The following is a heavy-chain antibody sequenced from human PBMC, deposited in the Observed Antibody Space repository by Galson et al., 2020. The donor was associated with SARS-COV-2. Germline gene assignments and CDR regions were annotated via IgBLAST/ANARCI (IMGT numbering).Heavy chain of an antibody. CDR3: ARDPTYNYPTYGFDV. V-gene: IGHV4-59*01. J-gene: IGHJ3*01. CDR1: GASIKSYY. CDR2: IFYSGAT. Sequence: ETSETLSLTCSVSGASIKSYYWSWIRQPPGKGLEWIGNIFYSGATDHNPSLKSRVTISVDTSQNQFSLKLRSVTEAVTAVYYCARDPTYNYPTYGFDVWGQGTMVTVSS. D-gene: IGHD1-1*01.